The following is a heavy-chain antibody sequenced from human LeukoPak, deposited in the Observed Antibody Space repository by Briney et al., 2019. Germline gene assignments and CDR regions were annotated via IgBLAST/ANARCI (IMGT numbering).Heavy chain of an antibody. D-gene: IGHD2-15*01. Sequence: GGSLRLSCAAPGFTFSSYSMNWVRQAPGKGLEWVSSISSSSSYIYYADSVKGRFTISRDNAKNSLYLQMNSLRAEDTAVYYCARDRLGYCSGGSCYTPSYYYYYGMDVWGQGTTVTVSS. J-gene: IGHJ6*02. CDR1: GFTFSSYS. CDR2: ISSSSSYI. V-gene: IGHV3-21*01. CDR3: ARDRLGYCSGGSCYTPSYYYYYGMDV.